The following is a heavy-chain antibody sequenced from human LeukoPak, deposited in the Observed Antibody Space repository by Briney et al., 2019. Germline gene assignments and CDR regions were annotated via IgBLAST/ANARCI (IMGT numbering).Heavy chain of an antibody. J-gene: IGHJ4*02. CDR1: GGSISSGDYY. D-gene: IGHD2-21*01. CDR2: IYYSGST. Sequence: PSETLSLTCTVSGGSISSGDYYWSWIRQPPGKGLEWIGYIYYSGSTYYNPSLKSRVTISVDTSKNQFSLKLSSVTAADTAVYYCARDPYCGGDCYSNVGYWGQGTLVTVSS. CDR3: ARDPYCGGDCYSNVGY. V-gene: IGHV4-30-4*08.